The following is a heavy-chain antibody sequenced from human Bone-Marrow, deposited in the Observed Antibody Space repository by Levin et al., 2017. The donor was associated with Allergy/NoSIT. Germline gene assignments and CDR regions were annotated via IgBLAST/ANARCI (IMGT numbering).Heavy chain of an antibody. CDR3: AKDSPIASSGWSRDYYYYMDV. V-gene: IGHV3-9*01. CDR1: GFTFDDYA. Sequence: GGSLRLSCAASGFTFDDYAMHWVRQAPGKGLEWVSGISWNSGSIGYADSVKGRFTISRDNAKNSLYLQMNSLRAEDTALYYCAKDSPIASSGWSRDYYYYMDVWGKGTTVTVSS. J-gene: IGHJ6*03. D-gene: IGHD6-19*01. CDR2: ISWNSGSI.